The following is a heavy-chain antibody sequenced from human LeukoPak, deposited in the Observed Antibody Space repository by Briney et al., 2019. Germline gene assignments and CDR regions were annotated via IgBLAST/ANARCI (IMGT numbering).Heavy chain of an antibody. CDR1: GGSMSSSY. J-gene: IGHJ5*02. V-gene: IGHV4-59*08. D-gene: IGHD3-22*01. CDR3: ARYDYDSGHPGSWFDP. Sequence: SETLSLTCTVSGGSMSSSYWSWIRQPPGKGLEWIAYMHYSGLTNHNPSLKSRVTISVDTSRKQFSLRLSSVTAADTAVYYCARYDYDSGHPGSWFDPWGQGTLVTVSS. CDR2: MHYSGLT.